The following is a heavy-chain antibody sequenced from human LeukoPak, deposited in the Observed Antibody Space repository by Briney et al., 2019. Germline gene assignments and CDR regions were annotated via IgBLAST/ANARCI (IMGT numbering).Heavy chain of an antibody. J-gene: IGHJ4*02. Sequence: PSETLSLTCTVSGGSISSSSYYWGWIRQPPGKGLEWIGSIYYSGSTYYNPSLKSRVTISVDTFKNQFSLSLSSVTAADTAVYYCARGRDGYNYDYFDYWGQGTLVTVSS. CDR3: ARGRDGYNYDYFDY. V-gene: IGHV4-39*01. CDR2: IYYSGST. D-gene: IGHD5-24*01. CDR1: GGSISSSSYY.